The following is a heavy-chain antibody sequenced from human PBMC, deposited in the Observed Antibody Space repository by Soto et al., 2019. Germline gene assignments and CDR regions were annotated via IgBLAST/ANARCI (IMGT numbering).Heavy chain of an antibody. CDR1: GFTFSSYS. CDR3: ARDPIIAMVRGVINWFDP. Sequence: GSLRLSCAASGFTFSSYSMNWVRQAPGKGLEWVSSISRSSSYIYYADSVKGRFTISRDNAKNSLYLQMNSLRAEDTAVYYCARDPIIAMVRGVINWFDPWGQGTLVIVSS. J-gene: IGHJ5*02. CDR2: ISRSSSYI. V-gene: IGHV3-21*01. D-gene: IGHD3-10*01.